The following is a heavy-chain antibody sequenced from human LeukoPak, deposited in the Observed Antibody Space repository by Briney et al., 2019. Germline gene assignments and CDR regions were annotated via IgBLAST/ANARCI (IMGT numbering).Heavy chain of an antibody. CDR2: IQYTGST. V-gene: IGHV4-61*01. J-gene: IGHJ4*02. CDR1: GDSVSGISFY. Sequence: PSETLSLTCTVSGDSVSGISFYWSWIRQPPGKGLQYIGYIQYTGSTNYNPSLKSRVTISVDTSKNQFSLKLTSLTAADTAVYYCARDRDSYFSFLDYWGQGALVTVSS. CDR3: ARDRDSYFSFLDY. D-gene: IGHD2/OR15-2a*01.